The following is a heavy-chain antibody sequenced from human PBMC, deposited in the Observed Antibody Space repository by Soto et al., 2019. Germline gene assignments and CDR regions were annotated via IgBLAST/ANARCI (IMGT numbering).Heavy chain of an antibody. Sequence: EVQLVESGGGLVQPGGSLRLSCAASGFTFSSSSMNWVRQAPGKGLEWVSYISSTSATIYYADSVKGRFTISRDNAKNLPYLQMNSLRDEDTAVYYCARDNLGNWGAWYFDLWGRGTLVTVSS. CDR1: GFTFSSSS. CDR3: ARDNLGNWGAWYFDL. CDR2: ISSTSATI. J-gene: IGHJ2*01. D-gene: IGHD7-27*01. V-gene: IGHV3-48*02.